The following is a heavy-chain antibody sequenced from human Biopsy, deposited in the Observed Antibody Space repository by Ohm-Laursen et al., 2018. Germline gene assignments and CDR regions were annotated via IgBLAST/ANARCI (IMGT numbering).Heavy chain of an antibody. CDR1: GYTFTGYH. CDR3: TRGGYYYDSLAYYYWFDP. J-gene: IGHJ5*02. CDR2: INAKTGDT. Sequence: ASVKVSCKVSGYTFTGYHVHWVRQAPGQGLEWMGWINAKTGDTNYAQKFQGRVTMTRDTSISTAYVDLSSLRSDDTAVYYCTRGGYYYDSLAYYYWFDPWGQGTLATVSS. D-gene: IGHD3-22*01. V-gene: IGHV1-2*02.